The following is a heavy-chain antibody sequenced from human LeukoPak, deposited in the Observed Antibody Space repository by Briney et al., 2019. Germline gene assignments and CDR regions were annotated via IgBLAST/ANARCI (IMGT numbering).Heavy chain of an antibody. D-gene: IGHD1-26*01. CDR1: GYTFTSYG. CDR3: ARDWRIVGATINDAFDI. J-gene: IGHJ3*02. Sequence: ASVKVSCKASGYTFTSYGISWVRQAPGQGLEWMGWISAYNGNTNYAQKLQGRVTMTTDTSTSTAYMELRSLRSDDTAVYYCARDWRIVGATINDAFDIWGQGTMVTVSS. V-gene: IGHV1-18*01. CDR2: ISAYNGNT.